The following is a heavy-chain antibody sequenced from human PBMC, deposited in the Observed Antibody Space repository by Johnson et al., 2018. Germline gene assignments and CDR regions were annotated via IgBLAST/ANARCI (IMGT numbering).Heavy chain of an antibody. J-gene: IGHJ6*03. CDR3: ASGDIVVVVAANYYYYYMDV. CDR2: INHSGST. V-gene: IGHV4-34*01. Sequence: QVQLQQWGAGLLKPSETLSLTCAVYGGSFSGYYWSWIRQPPGKGLEWIGEINHSGSTNYNPSLKSRVTISVDTSKNQFSLKLSSVTAADPAVYSCASGDIVVVVAANYYYYYMDVWGKGTTVTVSS. D-gene: IGHD2-15*01. CDR1: GGSFSGYY.